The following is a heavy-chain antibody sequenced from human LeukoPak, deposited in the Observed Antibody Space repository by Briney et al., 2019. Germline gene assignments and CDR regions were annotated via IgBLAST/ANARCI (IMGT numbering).Heavy chain of an antibody. J-gene: IGHJ4*02. CDR3: AKDKGDYYDSSGYYFFDY. CDR1: GFTFSSYA. D-gene: IGHD3-22*01. V-gene: IGHV3-23*01. CDR2: ISGRAAST. Sequence: PGGSLRLSCAASGFTFSSYAMSWVRQAPGKGLEWVSGISGRAASTNYAESVKGRFTISRDNSKNTLYLQMNSLRAEDTAVYRCAKDKGDYYDSSGYYFFDYWGQGTLVTVSS.